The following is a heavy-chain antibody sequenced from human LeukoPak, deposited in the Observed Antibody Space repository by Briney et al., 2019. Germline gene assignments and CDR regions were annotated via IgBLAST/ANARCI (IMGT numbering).Heavy chain of an antibody. D-gene: IGHD4-17*01. CDR1: GYTLTSYD. CDR3: ASPNGDFIH. J-gene: IGHJ4*02. Sequence: ASVKVSCKASGYTLTSYDINWVRQATGQGLEWMGWMNPNSGNTGYAQKFQGRVTITTDESTSTAYMELSSLRSEDTAVYYCASPNGDFIHWGQGTLVTVSS. V-gene: IGHV1-8*03. CDR2: MNPNSGNT.